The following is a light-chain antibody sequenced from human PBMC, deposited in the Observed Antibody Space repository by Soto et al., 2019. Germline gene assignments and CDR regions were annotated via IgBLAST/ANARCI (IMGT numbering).Light chain of an antibody. CDR2: DES. Sequence: ESVLTQSPGTLSLSTAERATLSCRASQTVRNNYLAWEQQKPGQAPRLLIYDESSRGTDIPDRFSGGGSVTDFTLTIRSLEPEASAVCYCQQRHMWPITFGQGTRLEIK. CDR1: QTVRNNY. J-gene: IGKJ5*01. CDR3: QQRHMWPIT. V-gene: IGKV3D-20*02.